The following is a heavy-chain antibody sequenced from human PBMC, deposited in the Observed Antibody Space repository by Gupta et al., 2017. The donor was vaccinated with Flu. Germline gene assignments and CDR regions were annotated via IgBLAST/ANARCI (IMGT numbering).Heavy chain of an antibody. J-gene: IGHJ6*02. V-gene: IGHV4-59*01. D-gene: IGHD4-17*01. CDR3: ARWGFVYGDYYYGMDV. CDR2: IYYSGST. CDR1: GGSISSYY. Sequence: QVQLQESGPGLVKPSETLSLTCTVSGGSISSYYWSWIRQPPGKGLEWIGYIYYSGSTNYNPSLKSRVTISVDTSKNQFSLKLSSVTAADTAVYYCARWGFVYGDYYYGMDVWGQGTTVTVSS.